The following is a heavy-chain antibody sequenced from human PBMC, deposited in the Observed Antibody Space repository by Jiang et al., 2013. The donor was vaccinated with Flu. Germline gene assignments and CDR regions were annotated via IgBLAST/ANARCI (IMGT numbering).Heavy chain of an antibody. D-gene: IGHD6-13*01. Sequence: PGLVKPSETLSLTCTVSGGSISSYYWSWIRQPPGKGLEWIGYIYYSGSTNYNPSLKSRVAISVDTSKNQFSLKLSSVTAADTAVYYCARGGSSSWYATGWFDPWGQGTLVTVSS. CDR1: GGSISSYY. J-gene: IGHJ5*02. CDR3: ARGGSSSWYATGWFDP. CDR2: IYYSGST. V-gene: IGHV4-59*01.